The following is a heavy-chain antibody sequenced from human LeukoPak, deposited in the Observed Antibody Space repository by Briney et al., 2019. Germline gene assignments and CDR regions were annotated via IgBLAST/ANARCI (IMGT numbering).Heavy chain of an antibody. J-gene: IGHJ4*02. CDR1: GFTFSSYA. Sequence: SGGSLRLSCAASGFTFSSYAMSWVRQAPGKGLECVSSIGDSGTNTYYADSVKGRFTISRDNSKNTLYLQMDSLRDEDTAVYYCAHVGGSTRIQDYWGQGTLVTVSS. CDR2: IGDSGTNT. CDR3: AHVGGSTRIQDY. V-gene: IGHV3-23*01. D-gene: IGHD3-16*01.